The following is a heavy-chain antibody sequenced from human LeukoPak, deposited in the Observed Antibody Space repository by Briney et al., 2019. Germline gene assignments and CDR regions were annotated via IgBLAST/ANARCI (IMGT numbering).Heavy chain of an antibody. Sequence: ASVKVSCKASGGTFSSYAISWVRQAPGQGLEWMGGIIPIFGTANYAQKFQGRVTIAADESTSTAYMELSSLRSEDTAVYYCARAQYCSSTSCYLGAFDIWGQGTMVTVSS. J-gene: IGHJ3*02. D-gene: IGHD2-2*01. CDR2: IIPIFGTA. V-gene: IGHV1-69*13. CDR1: GGTFSSYA. CDR3: ARAQYCSSTSCYLGAFDI.